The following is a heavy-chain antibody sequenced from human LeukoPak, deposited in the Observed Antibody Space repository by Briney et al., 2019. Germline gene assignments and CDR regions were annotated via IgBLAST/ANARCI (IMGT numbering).Heavy chain of an antibody. Sequence: PGGPLRLCCAASGFTFSYHWMTLVRQAPGEGVEGVANIKNDGTVKNYVDAVKVQFTISRDNVKNSLYLQMNSLRAEDTAVYYCAKDSCSKGDYWGQGVLVTVSS. J-gene: IGHJ4*02. CDR3: AKDSCSKGDY. D-gene: IGHD2-15*01. CDR1: GFTFSYHW. CDR2: IKNDGTVK. V-gene: IGHV3-7*01.